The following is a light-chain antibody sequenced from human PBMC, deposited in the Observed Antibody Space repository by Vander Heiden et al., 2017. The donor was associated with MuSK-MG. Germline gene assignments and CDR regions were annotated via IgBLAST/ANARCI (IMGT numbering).Light chain of an antibody. V-gene: IGKV3-20*01. Sequence: IVLTQSPGTLSLSPGERATLSCRASQSVSSSYLAWYQQKPGQAPRLLIYGATSSATGIPDRFSGSGSGTDFTLTISRLEPEDSAVYYCQQECSSPRTFGQGTKVEIK. CDR2: GAT. CDR1: QSVSSSY. J-gene: IGKJ1*01. CDR3: QQECSSPRT.